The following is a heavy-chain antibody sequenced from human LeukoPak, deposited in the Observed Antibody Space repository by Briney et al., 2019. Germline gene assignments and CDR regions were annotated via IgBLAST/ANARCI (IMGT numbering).Heavy chain of an antibody. V-gene: IGHV3-7*01. Sequence: GGSLRLSCAASGFTFTNYWMSWVRQGPGKGLEWVANINQDGSVKYYVDSVKGRFTISRDNAKNSQYLQMNSLRVEDTAIYYCARIGYSSSSLDYCGQGTLVTVSS. CDR3: ARIGYSSSSLDY. D-gene: IGHD6-6*01. J-gene: IGHJ4*02. CDR2: INQDGSVK. CDR1: GFTFTNYW.